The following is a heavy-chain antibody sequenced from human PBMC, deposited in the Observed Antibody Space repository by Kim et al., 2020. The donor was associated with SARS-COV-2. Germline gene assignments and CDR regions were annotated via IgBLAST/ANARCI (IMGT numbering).Heavy chain of an antibody. CDR3: GATVVGTLDY. CDR1: GFIFSDHY. CDR2: IAKKADSHT. J-gene: IGHJ4*02. V-gene: IGHV3-72*01. Sequence: GGSLRLSCAASGFIFSDHYMDWVRQAPGKGLEWVGRIAKKADSHTEYAASVKGRFTISRDDSLNLLYLQMNSLQTEDTAVYYCGATVVGTLDYWGRGTLV. D-gene: IGHD2-21*02.